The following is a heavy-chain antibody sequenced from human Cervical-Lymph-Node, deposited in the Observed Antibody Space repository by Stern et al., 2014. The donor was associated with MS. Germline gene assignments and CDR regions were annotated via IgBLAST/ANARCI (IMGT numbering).Heavy chain of an antibody. J-gene: IGHJ4*02. D-gene: IGHD6-13*01. CDR1: GGTFSSYA. CDR3: ARGGLIAAAGTFDY. V-gene: IGHV1-69*01. Sequence: QVQLVQSGAEVKKPGSSVKVSCKVSGGTFSSYAISWVRQAPGQGLEWMGGVITIFVTANYAQKFQGRVTITADESTSTAYMELSSLRSEDTAVYYCARGGLIAAAGTFDYWGQGTLVTVSS. CDR2: VITIFVTA.